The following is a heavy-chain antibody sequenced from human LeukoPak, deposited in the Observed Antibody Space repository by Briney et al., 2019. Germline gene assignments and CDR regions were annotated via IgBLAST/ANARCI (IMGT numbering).Heavy chain of an antibody. CDR1: GGSISSYY. J-gene: IGHJ4*02. Sequence: SETLSLTCTVSGGSISSYYWSWIRQPPGKGLEWIGYIYYTGSTNYNPSLQSRVTISVDTSKNQFSLKLSSVTAADTAMYYCARLKGYSSGWYPSYYFDYWGQGTLVTVSS. V-gene: IGHV4-59*08. CDR3: ARLKGYSSGWYPSYYFDY. CDR2: IYYTGST. D-gene: IGHD6-19*01.